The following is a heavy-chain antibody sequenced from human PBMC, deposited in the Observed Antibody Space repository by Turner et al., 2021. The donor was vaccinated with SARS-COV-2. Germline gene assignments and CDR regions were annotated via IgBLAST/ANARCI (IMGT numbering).Heavy chain of an antibody. Sequence: EVQLVESGGGLVQPGRSLRLSCAASGITLEDYTMHWVRQAPGKGLEWVSTISWHSGFIGYADSAKGRFTISRHSSKNTLYLQMNSLRPEDTAMYYCTTSPAVGYWGQGTLVTVSS. CDR2: ISWHSGFI. V-gene: IGHV3-9*01. J-gene: IGHJ4*02. CDR1: GITLEDYT. CDR3: TTSPAVGY. D-gene: IGHD2-2*01.